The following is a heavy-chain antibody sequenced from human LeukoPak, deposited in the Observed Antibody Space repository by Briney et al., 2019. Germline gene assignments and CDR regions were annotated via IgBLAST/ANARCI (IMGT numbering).Heavy chain of an antibody. CDR3: ARGRYYYGSGSYYISAYYFDY. CDR1: GGSFSGYY. J-gene: IGHJ4*02. D-gene: IGHD3-10*01. CDR2: INHSGST. V-gene: IGHV4-34*01. Sequence: SETLSLTCAVYGGSFSGYYWSWIRQPPGKGLDWIGEINHSGSTNYNPSLKSRVTISVDTSKNQFSLKLSSVTAADTAVYYCARGRYYYGSGSYYISAYYFDYWGQGTLVTVSS.